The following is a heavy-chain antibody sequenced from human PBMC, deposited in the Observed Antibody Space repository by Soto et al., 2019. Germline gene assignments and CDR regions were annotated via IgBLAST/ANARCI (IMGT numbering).Heavy chain of an antibody. J-gene: IGHJ5*02. Sequence: GASVKVSCKASGYTFTSYYMHWVRQAPGQGLEWMGIINPSGGSTSYAQKFQGRVTMTRDTSTSTVYMELSSLRSEDTAVYYCARVSYYDSSGSFEVNPWGQGTLVTVSS. CDR1: GYTFTSYY. D-gene: IGHD3-22*01. CDR2: INPSGGST. CDR3: ARVSYYDSSGSFEVNP. V-gene: IGHV1-46*01.